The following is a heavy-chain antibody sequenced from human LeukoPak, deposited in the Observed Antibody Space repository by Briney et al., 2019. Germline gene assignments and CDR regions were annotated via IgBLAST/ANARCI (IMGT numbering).Heavy chain of an antibody. Sequence: LTLSCAASGFPFSSYDMSWVRQAPGKGLEWVSAISGSGGSTYYADSVKGRFTISRDNSKNTLYLQMNSLRAEDTAVYYCAKDKEPGGSGWQVYFDYWGQGTLVTVSS. V-gene: IGHV3-23*01. CDR2: ISGSGGST. J-gene: IGHJ4*02. CDR1: GFPFSSYD. D-gene: IGHD6-19*01. CDR3: AKDKEPGGSGWQVYFDY.